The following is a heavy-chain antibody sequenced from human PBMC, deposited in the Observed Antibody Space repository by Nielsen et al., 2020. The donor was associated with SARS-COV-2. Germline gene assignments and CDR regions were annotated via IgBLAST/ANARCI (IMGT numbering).Heavy chain of an antibody. Sequence: WVRQAPGQGLEWMGIINPGGGSTSYAQKFQGRVTMTRDTSTSTVYMELSSLRSEDTAVYYCARGGSGWYSLMDVWGKGTTVTVSS. CDR2: INPGGGST. CDR3: ARGGSGWYSLMDV. D-gene: IGHD6-19*01. J-gene: IGHJ6*04. V-gene: IGHV1-46*01.